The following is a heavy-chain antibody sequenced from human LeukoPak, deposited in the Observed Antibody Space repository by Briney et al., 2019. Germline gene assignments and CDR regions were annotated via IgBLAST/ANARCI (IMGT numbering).Heavy chain of an antibody. D-gene: IGHD3-3*01. CDR2: MNPNSGYT. CDR3: ARGGSLWSSYYKFDF. J-gene: IGHJ4*02. CDR1: GYTFTSYV. V-gene: IGHV1-8*01. Sequence: ASVKVSCKASGYTFTSYVINWVRQATGQGPEWMGWMNPNSGYTGYAQKFQGRVTLTRNTSISTAYMELSRLRSEDTAVYYCARGGSLWSSYYKFDFWGQGTLVTVSS.